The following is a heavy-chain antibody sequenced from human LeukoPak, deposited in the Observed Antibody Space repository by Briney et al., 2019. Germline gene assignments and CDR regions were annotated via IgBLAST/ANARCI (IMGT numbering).Heavy chain of an antibody. V-gene: IGHV4-34*01. J-gene: IGHJ6*02. D-gene: IGHD1-26*01. Sequence: SETLSLTCAVYGGSFSGYYWSWIRQPPGKGLEWIGEINHSGSTNYNPSLKSRVTMSVDTSKNQFSLKLSSLTAADTAVYYCARGLVGATPRDYYYYYGMDVWGQGTTVTVSS. CDR2: INHSGST. CDR1: GGSFSGYY. CDR3: ARGLVGATPRDYYYYYGMDV.